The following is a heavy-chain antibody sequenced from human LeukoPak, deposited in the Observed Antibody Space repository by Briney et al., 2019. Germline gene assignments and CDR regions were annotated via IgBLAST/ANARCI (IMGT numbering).Heavy chain of an antibody. J-gene: IGHJ4*02. Sequence: GGSLRLSCGASGFTFSSYEMNWVRQAPGKGLELVSYIRGSGSTIYYSDSVKRQLTISRDNAKNSLYLQMNSLRAEDTAVYYCARVGYSYGLGYFDYWGQGNLVTVSS. CDR2: IRGSGSTI. CDR1: GFTFSSYE. V-gene: IGHV3-48*03. CDR3: ARVGYSYGLGYFDY. D-gene: IGHD5-18*01.